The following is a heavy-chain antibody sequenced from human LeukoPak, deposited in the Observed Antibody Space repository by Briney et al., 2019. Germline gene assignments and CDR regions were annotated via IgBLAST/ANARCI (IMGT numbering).Heavy chain of an antibody. CDR3: TRVGYIDEGIDY. J-gene: IGHJ4*02. V-gene: IGHV3-7*04. CDR2: IKQDGSKK. CDR1: GFPFSSYW. Sequence: GGSLRLSCVASGFPFSSYWMTWVRQAPGKGLEWVANIKQDGSKKSYVDSVKGRFTISRNNAKNSLYLQMNSLRAEDTAIYYCTRVGYIDEGIDYWGRGTLVTVSS. D-gene: IGHD5-24*01.